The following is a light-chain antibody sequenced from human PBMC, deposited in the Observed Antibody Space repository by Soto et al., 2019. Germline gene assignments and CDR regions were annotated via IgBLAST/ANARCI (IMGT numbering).Light chain of an antibody. V-gene: IGKV1-39*01. CDR1: ENIRTY. Sequence: DIQMTQSPSSLSASAGDRVTITCRASENIRTYLNWYQRKPGKAPEVLIYAASKLQSGVPLRFSGSGSGTDFTLNITRLQPEDFATYYCQQYNSSSPETFGQGTKVDIK. CDR3: QQYNSSSPET. CDR2: AAS. J-gene: IGKJ1*01.